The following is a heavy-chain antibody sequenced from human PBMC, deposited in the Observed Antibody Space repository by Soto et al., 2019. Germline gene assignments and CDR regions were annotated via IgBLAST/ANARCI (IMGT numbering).Heavy chain of an antibody. CDR1: GYTFTDYY. Sequence: EASVKVSCKASGYTFTDYYMHWVRQAPGQGLEWMGWINPNSGGTNYAQKFQGRVTMTRDTSISTAYMELSRLRSDDTAVYYCARKLELRGSYYYYYDMDVWGKGKTVTVSS. V-gene: IGHV1-2*02. CDR2: INPNSGGT. D-gene: IGHD1-7*01. CDR3: ARKLELRGSYYYYYDMDV. J-gene: IGHJ6*04.